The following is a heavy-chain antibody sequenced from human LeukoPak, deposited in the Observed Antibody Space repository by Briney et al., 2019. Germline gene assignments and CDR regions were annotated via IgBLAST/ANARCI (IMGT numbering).Heavy chain of an antibody. V-gene: IGHV3-11*01. CDR2: ISSSGRTV. Sequence: PGGSLRLSCAASGFTFSDYYMSWIRQAPGKGLEWISYISSSGRTVDQADSVKGRITISRDNAKNSVYLQMNSLRAEDTAVYYCARGGGYDSFDYWGQGTQVTVSS. D-gene: IGHD5-12*01. J-gene: IGHJ4*02. CDR3: ARGGGYDSFDY. CDR1: GFTFSDYY.